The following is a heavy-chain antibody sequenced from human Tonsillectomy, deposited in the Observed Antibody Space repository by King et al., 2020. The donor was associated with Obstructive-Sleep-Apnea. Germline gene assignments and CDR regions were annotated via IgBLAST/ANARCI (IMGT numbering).Heavy chain of an antibody. CDR3: ARAEETYTNWFDL. CDR2: INSSSSTI. J-gene: IGHJ5*02. D-gene: IGHD4-11*01. Sequence: QLVQSGGGLVQPGGSLRLSCAASGFAFSTYSMIWVRQAPGKGLEWISYINSSSSTIFYAYSVKGRVTLSSDNPKNSLYLQMNSLRAEDTAMYYCARAEETYTNWFDLWGQGTLVTVSS. V-gene: IGHV3-48*04. CDR1: GFAFSTYS.